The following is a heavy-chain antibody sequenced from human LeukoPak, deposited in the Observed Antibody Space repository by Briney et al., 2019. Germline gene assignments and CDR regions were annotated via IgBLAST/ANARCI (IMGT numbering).Heavy chain of an antibody. V-gene: IGHV4-34*01. CDR3: ARGVIVGAAAGFDP. CDR2: INHSGST. CDR1: GGSFSGYY. Sequence: SETLSLTCAVYGGSFSGYYWSWLRQPPGKGLEWIGEINHSGSTNYNPSLKSRVTISVDTSKNQFSLKLSSVTAADTAVYYCARGVIVGAAAGFDPWGQGTLVTVSS. J-gene: IGHJ5*02. D-gene: IGHD2-15*01.